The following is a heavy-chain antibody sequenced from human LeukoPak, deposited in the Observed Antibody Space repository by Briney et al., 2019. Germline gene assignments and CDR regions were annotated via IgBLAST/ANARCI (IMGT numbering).Heavy chain of an antibody. Sequence: GGSLRLSCAASGFNFSYYGMHWVRQAPGKGLEWVAVIWSDGSNKNYADSVKGRFTISRDNAKNTLYLQMNSVRAEDTAVYYCARGNIAAAGIHYWGQGTLVIVSS. J-gene: IGHJ4*02. V-gene: IGHV3-33*01. CDR1: GFNFSYYG. D-gene: IGHD6-13*01. CDR2: IWSDGSNK. CDR3: ARGNIAAAGIHY.